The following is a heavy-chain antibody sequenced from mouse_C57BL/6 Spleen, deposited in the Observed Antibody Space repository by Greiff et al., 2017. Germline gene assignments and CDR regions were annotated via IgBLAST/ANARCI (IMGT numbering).Heavy chain of an antibody. J-gene: IGHJ2*01. CDR1: GFTFSSYA. D-gene: IGHD1-1*01. Sequence: EVQGVESGGGLVKPGGSLKLSCAASGFTFSSYAMSWVRQTPEKRLEWVATISDGGSYTYYPDNVKGRFTISRDNAKNNLYLQMSHLTSEDTAMYYCARNYYGSSYFDYWGQGTTLTVSS. V-gene: IGHV5-4*01. CDR2: ISDGGSYT. CDR3: ARNYYGSSYFDY.